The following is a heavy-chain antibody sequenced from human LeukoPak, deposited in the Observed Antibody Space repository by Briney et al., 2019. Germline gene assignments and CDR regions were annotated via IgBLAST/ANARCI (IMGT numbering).Heavy chain of an antibody. V-gene: IGHV3-21*01. D-gene: IGHD3-3*01. CDR1: GFTFSTYS. CDR2: ISSNNRYI. J-gene: IGHJ4*02. CDR3: ATYDSWSGYNIAY. Sequence: GGSLRLSCAASGFTFSTYSMNWVRQAPGKGLEWVSSISSNNRYIYYADSVKGRFTISRDNAKNSLYLQMNSLRAEDTAMYYCATYDSWSGYNIAYWGQGTLVTVSS.